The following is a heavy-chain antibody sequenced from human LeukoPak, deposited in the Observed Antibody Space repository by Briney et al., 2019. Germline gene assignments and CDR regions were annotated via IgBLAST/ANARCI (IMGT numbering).Heavy chain of an antibody. CDR3: AKGDY. CDR2: MRYDGSNK. J-gene: IGHJ4*02. V-gene: IGHV3-30*02. Sequence: GGSLRLSCAASGFNFSNYDVHWVRQAPGKGLEWVALMRYDGSNKYYADSVKGRFTISRDNSKNTLYLQMNSLRTEDTAVYYCAKGDYWGQGTLVTVSS. CDR1: GFNFSNYD.